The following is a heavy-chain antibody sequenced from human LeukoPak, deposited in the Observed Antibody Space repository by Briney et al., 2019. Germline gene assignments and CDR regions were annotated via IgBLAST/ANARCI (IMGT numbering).Heavy chain of an antibody. CDR3: ARGFYDYLWGSYRYNAFDI. CDR1: GESLNSYY. J-gene: IGHJ3*02. V-gene: IGHV4-34*01. D-gene: IGHD3-16*02. CDR2: INHSGST. Sequence: SETLSLTCAVYGESLNSYYWSWIRQPPGKGLEWIGEINHSGSTNYNPSLKSRVTISVDTSKNQFSLKLSSVTAADTAVYYCARGFYDYLWGSYRYNAFDIWGQGTMVTVSS.